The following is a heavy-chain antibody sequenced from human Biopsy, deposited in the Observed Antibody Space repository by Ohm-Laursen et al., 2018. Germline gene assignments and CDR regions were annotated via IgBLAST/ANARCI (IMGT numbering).Heavy chain of an antibody. V-gene: IGHV4-31*01. J-gene: IGHJ2*01. CDR2: IYYSGTT. D-gene: IGHD4-23*01. Sequence: TLSLTCTVSGGSVSRGGFYWSWICQHTGKGLEWIGYIYYSGTTYYNPSLKSLVTISVDTSKNQFSLKLNSVTAADTAVYYCAGRPYGGTRYWYFDLWGRGTLVTVSS. CDR3: AGRPYGGTRYWYFDL. CDR1: GGSVSRGGFY.